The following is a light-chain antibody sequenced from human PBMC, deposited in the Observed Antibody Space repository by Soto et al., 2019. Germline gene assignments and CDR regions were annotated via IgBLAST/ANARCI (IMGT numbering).Light chain of an antibody. V-gene: IGLV2-14*01. CDR3: SSHSSSNTHYV. J-gene: IGLJ1*01. CDR1: SGDIGGFNS. CDR2: EVS. Sequence: QSALTQPASVSGSPGQSITISCTGTSGDIGGFNSVSWYQRHPGKAPKLIICEVSNRPSGVSNHFSGSKSGNTASLTISGLQAEDEADYFCSSHSSSNTHYVFGTGTKLTVL.